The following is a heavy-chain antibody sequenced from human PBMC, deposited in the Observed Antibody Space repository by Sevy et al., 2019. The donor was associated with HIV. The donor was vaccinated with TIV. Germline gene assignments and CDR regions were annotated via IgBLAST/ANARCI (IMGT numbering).Heavy chain of an antibody. J-gene: IGHJ4*02. CDR3: AKERGDGHSPIDY. Sequence: GGSLRLSCAASGFTFSSYAMSWVRQAPGKGLDWVSSISGSAGITYYADSVKGRFTISRDNSKKTLFLQMSSLRAEDTAVYYCAKERGDGHSPIDYWGQGTLVTVSS. V-gene: IGHV3-23*01. D-gene: IGHD3-10*01. CDR1: GFTFSSYA. CDR2: ISGSAGIT.